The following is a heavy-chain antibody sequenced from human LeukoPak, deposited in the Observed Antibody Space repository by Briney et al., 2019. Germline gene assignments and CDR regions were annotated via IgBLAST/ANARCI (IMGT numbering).Heavy chain of an antibody. J-gene: IGHJ4*02. Sequence: GGSLRLSCAASGFTFRSYWMSWVRQAPGKGLEWVSAISGSGGSTYYADSVKGRFTISRDNSKNTLYLQMNSLRAEDTAVYYCAKDLVGYSGYDSFDYWGQGTLVTVSS. CDR3: AKDLVGYSGYDSFDY. D-gene: IGHD5-12*01. V-gene: IGHV3-23*01. CDR2: ISGSGGST. CDR1: GFTFRSYW.